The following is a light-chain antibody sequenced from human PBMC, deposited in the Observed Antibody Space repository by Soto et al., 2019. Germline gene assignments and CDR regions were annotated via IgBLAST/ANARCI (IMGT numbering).Light chain of an antibody. CDR3: QSYDSSLSALYV. CDR1: SSNIGAGYE. Sequence: QSVLTQPPSVCGAPGQRVTISCTGSSSNIGAGYEVNWYQHLPGAAPKLLIYGNTNRPSGVPDRFSGSKSGTSASLAITGLQAEDEADYYCQSYDSSLSALYVFGTGTKVTVL. J-gene: IGLJ1*01. V-gene: IGLV1-40*01. CDR2: GNT.